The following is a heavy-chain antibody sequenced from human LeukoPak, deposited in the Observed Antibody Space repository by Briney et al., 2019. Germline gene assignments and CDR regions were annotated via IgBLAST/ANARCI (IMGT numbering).Heavy chain of an antibody. Sequence: GGSLRLSCAASGFTLSDYYMDWVRRAPGKGLEWVGRTRNKANSYTTQYAASVKGRFTISRDDSKNSLYLQMNSLKTEDTAVYYCAREVVGATEFDSWGQGTLVTVSS. CDR2: TRNKANSYTT. D-gene: IGHD1-26*01. V-gene: IGHV3-72*01. CDR3: AREVVGATEFDS. CDR1: GFTLSDYY. J-gene: IGHJ4*02.